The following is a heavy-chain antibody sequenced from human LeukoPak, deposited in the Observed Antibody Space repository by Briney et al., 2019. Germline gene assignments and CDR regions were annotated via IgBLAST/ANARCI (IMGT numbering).Heavy chain of an antibody. CDR1: GFTFNTYG. CDR3: AKGYYDFWSGYFFDY. CDR2: ISGSGGST. J-gene: IGHJ4*02. V-gene: IGHV3-23*01. D-gene: IGHD3-3*01. Sequence: GGSLRLSCAASGFTFNTYGMSWVRQAPGKGLEWVSAISGSGGSTYYADSVKGRFTISRDNSKNTLYLQMNSLRAEDTAVYYCAKGYYDFWSGYFFDYWGQGTLVTVSS.